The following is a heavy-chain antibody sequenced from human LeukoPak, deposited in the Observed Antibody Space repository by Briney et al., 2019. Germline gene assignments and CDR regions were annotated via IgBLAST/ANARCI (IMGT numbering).Heavy chain of an antibody. CDR3: ARVTGYMIEDYFDY. D-gene: IGHD3-22*01. Sequence: SETLSLTCTVSGVSISSSNSYWGWIRQPPGKGLEWIGSIYYSGNTYYNASLRSQVSISIDTSKNQFSLRLTSVTAADTAVYYCARVTGYMIEDYFDYWGQGILVTVSS. V-gene: IGHV4-39*01. CDR2: IYYSGNT. CDR1: GVSISSSNSY. J-gene: IGHJ4*02.